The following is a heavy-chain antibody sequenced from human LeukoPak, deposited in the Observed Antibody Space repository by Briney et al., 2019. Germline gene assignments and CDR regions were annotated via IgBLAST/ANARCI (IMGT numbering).Heavy chain of an antibody. CDR3: ARHYDPPSYYSNYFDY. V-gene: IGHV4-59*08. Sequence: SETLSLTCTVSGVSVSGHHWSWLRQPPGKGLEWIGYVYSTCSTHYNPSLKSRVTMSLDTSKTQFSLQLLSVTAADTAMYYCARHYDPPSYYSNYFDYWGQGTLITVSS. CDR2: VYSTCST. CDR1: GVSVSGHH. J-gene: IGHJ4*02. D-gene: IGHD3-22*01.